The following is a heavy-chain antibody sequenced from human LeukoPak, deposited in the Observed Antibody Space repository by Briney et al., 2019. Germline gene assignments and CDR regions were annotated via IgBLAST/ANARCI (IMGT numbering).Heavy chain of an antibody. V-gene: IGHV1-18*01. CDR3: ARRGYSSSSVWFAP. D-gene: IGHD6-6*01. CDR2: ISAYNGNT. Sequence: ASVKVSCKASGCTFTSYGISWVRQAPGQGLEWMGWISAYNGNTNYAQKLQGRVTMTTDTSTSTAYMELRSLRSDDTAVYYCARRGYSSSSVWFAPWGQGTLVTVSS. J-gene: IGHJ5*02. CDR1: GCTFTSYG.